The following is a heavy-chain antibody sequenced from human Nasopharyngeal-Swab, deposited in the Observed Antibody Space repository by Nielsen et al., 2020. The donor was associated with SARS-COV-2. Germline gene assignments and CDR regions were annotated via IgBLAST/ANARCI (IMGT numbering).Heavy chain of an antibody. D-gene: IGHD4-17*01. Sequence: GESLKISCAASGFTFSSYDLHWVRQAPGKGLEWVAVISYDGSNKYYADSVKGRFTISRDNSKNTPYLQMNSLRAEDTAVYYCARDRYGDYGDYYYGMDVWGQGTTVTVSS. CDR1: GFTFSSYD. CDR2: ISYDGSNK. V-gene: IGHV3-30*04. J-gene: IGHJ6*02. CDR3: ARDRYGDYGDYYYGMDV.